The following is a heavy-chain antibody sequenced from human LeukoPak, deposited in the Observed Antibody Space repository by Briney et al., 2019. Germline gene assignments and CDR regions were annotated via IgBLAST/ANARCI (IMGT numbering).Heavy chain of an antibody. V-gene: IGHV1-69*05. Sequence: ASVKVSCKASGDTLSSDAVNWVRQAPGQGLEWMGGIIPMFGTTIFAPKFQGRLTVTTDASTSTGYMELTSLQSEDTAVYYCATLAYSGFGPRSDSDYWGQGTLVTVSS. CDR2: IIPMFGTT. D-gene: IGHD5-12*01. J-gene: IGHJ4*02. CDR3: ATLAYSGFGPRSDSDY. CDR1: GDTLSSDA.